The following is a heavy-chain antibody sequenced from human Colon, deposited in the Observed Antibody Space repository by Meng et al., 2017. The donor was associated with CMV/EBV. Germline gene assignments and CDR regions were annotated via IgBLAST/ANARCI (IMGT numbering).Heavy chain of an antibody. Sequence: SCAAFGFTFRDHYMDWVRQAPGKGLEWVGRTRNKANSYTTEYAASVKGRFTVSRDELENSLYLQMNSLKTEDTAVYYCAREVGAFDYWGQGILVTVSS. CDR3: AREVGAFDY. CDR2: TRNKANSYTT. V-gene: IGHV3-72*01. CDR1: GFTFRDHY. D-gene: IGHD1-26*01. J-gene: IGHJ4*02.